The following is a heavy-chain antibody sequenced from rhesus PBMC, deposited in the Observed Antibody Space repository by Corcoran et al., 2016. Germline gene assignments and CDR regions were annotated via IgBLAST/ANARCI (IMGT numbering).Heavy chain of an antibody. CDR1: GDLLSSNY. CDR3: ARRRDGAFDF. D-gene: IGHD3-9*01. CDR2: IDVSGSSN. Sequence: QLPLQGSGPGLVKPSETLSATCGGSGDLLSSNYWCCIRQPPGKGLEWIGGIDVSGSSNSSNPALLSRVTLSIDTSKNQLSLKLSSVTAADTAVYYCARRRDGAFDFWGPGLRVTVSS. V-gene: IGHV4-169*01. J-gene: IGHJ3*01.